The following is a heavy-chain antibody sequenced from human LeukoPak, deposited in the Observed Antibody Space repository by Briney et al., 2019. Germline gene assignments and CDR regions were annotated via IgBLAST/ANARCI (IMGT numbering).Heavy chain of an antibody. CDR2: IYYSGST. Sequence: SETLSLTCTVSGGSISSYYWSWIRQPPGKGLEWIGYIYYSGSTNYNPSLKSRVTISVDTSKNQFSLKLSSVTAADTAVYYCARSVGSGSYYNYYYYYMDVWGKGTTVTISS. CDR1: GGSISSYY. V-gene: IGHV4-59*01. D-gene: IGHD1-26*01. J-gene: IGHJ6*03. CDR3: ARSVGSGSYYNYYYYYMDV.